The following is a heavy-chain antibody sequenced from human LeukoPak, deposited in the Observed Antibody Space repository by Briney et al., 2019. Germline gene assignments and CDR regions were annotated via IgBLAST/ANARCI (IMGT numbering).Heavy chain of an antibody. CDR3: ARVPFAYSSGSNKNWFDP. CDR2: ISAYNGNT. Sequence: ASVKVSCKASGYTFTIYGISWVRQAPGQGLEWMGWISAYNGNTNYAQKLQGRVTMTTDTSTSTAYMELRSLRSDDTAVYYCARVPFAYSSGSNKNWFDPWGQGTLVTVSS. CDR1: GYTFTIYG. V-gene: IGHV1-18*01. D-gene: IGHD6-19*01. J-gene: IGHJ5*02.